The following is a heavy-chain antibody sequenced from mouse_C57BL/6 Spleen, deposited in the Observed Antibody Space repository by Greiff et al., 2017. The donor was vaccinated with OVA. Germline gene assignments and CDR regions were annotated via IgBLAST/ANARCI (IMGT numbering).Heavy chain of an antibody. CDR2: IYPGDGDT. V-gene: IGHV1-82*01. Sequence: QVQLKESGPELVKPGASVKISCKASGYAFSSSWMNWVKQRPGKGLEWIGRIYPGDGDTNYNGKFKGKATLTADKSSSTAYMQLSSLTSEDSAVYFCASKGFYYFDYWGQGTTLTVSS. CDR3: ASKGFYYFDY. J-gene: IGHJ2*01. CDR1: GYAFSSSW.